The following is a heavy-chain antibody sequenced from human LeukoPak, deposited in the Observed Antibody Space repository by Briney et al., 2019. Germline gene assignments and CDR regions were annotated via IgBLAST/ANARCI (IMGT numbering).Heavy chain of an antibody. J-gene: IGHJ4*02. V-gene: IGHV3-7*01. CDR1: GFTFKNYR. CDR2: MKDDGNEI. D-gene: IGHD1-26*01. Sequence: GGSLRLSCTASGFTFKNYRMTWVRQAPGKGLEWVASMKDDGNEIQYVDSVKGRFTISRDNARNSLYLQMNNLRAEDTAVYYCARNRATNDYWGQGTLVTVSS. CDR3: ARNRATNDY.